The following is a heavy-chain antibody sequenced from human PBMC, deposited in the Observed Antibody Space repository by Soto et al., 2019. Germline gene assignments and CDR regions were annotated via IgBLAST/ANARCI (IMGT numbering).Heavy chain of an antibody. D-gene: IGHD6-19*01. CDR2: IGTAGDT. Sequence: GGSLRLSCAASGFTFSSYDMHWVRQATGKGLEWVSAIGTAGDTYYPGSVKGRFTISRENAKNSLYLQMNSLRAGDTAVYYCARRLDSSGWYYFDYWGQGTLVTVSS. V-gene: IGHV3-13*01. CDR3: ARRLDSSGWYYFDY. J-gene: IGHJ4*02. CDR1: GFTFSSYD.